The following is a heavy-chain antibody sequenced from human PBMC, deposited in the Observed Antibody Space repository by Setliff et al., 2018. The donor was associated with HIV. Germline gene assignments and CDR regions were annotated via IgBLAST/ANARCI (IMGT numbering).Heavy chain of an antibody. V-gene: IGHV4-34*01. D-gene: IGHD6-13*01. CDR1: GGSFSDYY. CDR2: INHRVST. J-gene: IGHJ4*02. Sequence: PSETLSLTCAVYGGSFSDYYWTWSRQSPGKGLEWIGEINHRVSTNYNPSLKSRVTVSVATSKHQFSLKLGSVTAADTAVYYCARESPSSSWFYFDFWGQGTLVTVSS. CDR3: ARESPSSSWFYFDF.